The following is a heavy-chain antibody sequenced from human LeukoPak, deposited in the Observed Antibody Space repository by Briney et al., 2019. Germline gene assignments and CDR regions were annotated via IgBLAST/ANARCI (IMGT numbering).Heavy chain of an antibody. CDR1: GFTFSSFE. V-gene: IGHV3-48*03. CDR3: ARDAGNSGYDLFDF. Sequence: PGGSLRLSCAASGFTFSSFEMNWVRQAPGKGLEWVSYISSSGSTIYYADSVRGRFTISRDNAKNSLYLQMNSLRVEDTAVYYCARDAGNSGYDLFDFWGQGTLVTVSS. D-gene: IGHD5-12*01. CDR2: ISSSGSTI. J-gene: IGHJ4*02.